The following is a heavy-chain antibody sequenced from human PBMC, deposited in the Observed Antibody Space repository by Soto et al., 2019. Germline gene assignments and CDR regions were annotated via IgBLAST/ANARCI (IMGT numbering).Heavy chain of an antibody. Sequence: KGLEWVSAISGSGGSTYYADSVKGRFTTSRDNPKNTLYLQMNSLRAEDTALFFQAKDGIRAVRSVSAFRLNRSSDL. D-gene: IGHD2-2*01. CDR2: ISGSGGST. CDR3: AKDGIRAVRSVSAFRLNRSSDL. V-gene: IGHV3-23*01. J-gene: IGHJ2*01.